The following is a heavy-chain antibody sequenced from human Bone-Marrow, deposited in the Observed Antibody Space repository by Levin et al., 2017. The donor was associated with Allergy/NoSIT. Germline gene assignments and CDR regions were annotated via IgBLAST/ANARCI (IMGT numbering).Heavy chain of an antibody. V-gene: IGHV4-34*01. J-gene: IGHJ4*02. Sequence: ASETLSLTCAVYGGSFSGYYWSWTRQPPGKGLEWIGEINHSGSTNYNPSLKSRVTISVDTSKNQFSLKLSSVTAADTAVYYCARGQPKFGFWGQGTLVTVSS. CDR3: ARGQPKFGF. CDR1: GGSFSGYY. D-gene: IGHD2-2*01. CDR2: INHSGST.